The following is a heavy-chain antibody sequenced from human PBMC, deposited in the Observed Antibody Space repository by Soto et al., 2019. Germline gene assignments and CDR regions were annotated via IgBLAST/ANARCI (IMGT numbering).Heavy chain of an antibody. D-gene: IGHD6-6*01. CDR3: AIEAFGVNSSLLDP. V-gene: IGHV1-18*01. J-gene: IGHJ5*02. Sequence: ASVKVSCKASGYTFTTYSIAWVRQAPGEGLEWMGWISPYNGNTNYAQKFQGRVTMTTDTSTNTAYMELRSLRSDDTAVYYCAIEAFGVNSSLLDPCGQGNLVTV. CDR2: ISPYNGNT. CDR1: GYTFTTYS.